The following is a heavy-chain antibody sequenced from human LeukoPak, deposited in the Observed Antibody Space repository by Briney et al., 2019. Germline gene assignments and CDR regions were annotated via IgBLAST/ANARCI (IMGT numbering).Heavy chain of an antibody. J-gene: IGHJ5*02. CDR3: ARDGAIVVVPAATQNWFDP. D-gene: IGHD2-2*01. CDR2: ISAYNGNT. V-gene: IGHV1-18*01. Sequence: EASVKVSCKASGYTFTNYGISWVRQAPGRGLEWMGWISAYNGNTDYAQKLQGRVTMTTDTSTSTAYMELRSLRSDDTAVYYCARDGAIVVVPAATQNWFDPWGQGTLVTVSS. CDR1: GYTFTNYG.